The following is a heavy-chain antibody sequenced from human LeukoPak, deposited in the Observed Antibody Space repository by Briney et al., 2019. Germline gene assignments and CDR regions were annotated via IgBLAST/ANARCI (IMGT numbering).Heavy chain of an antibody. J-gene: IGHJ4*02. CDR3: ARGRGAAAAPGYFDY. D-gene: IGHD6-13*01. CDR2: IIPIFGTA. Sequence: SVKVSCKAPGGTFSSYAISWVRQAPGQGLEWMGGIIPIFGTANYAQKFQGRVTITADESTSTAYMELSSLRSEDTAVYYCARGRGAAAAPGYFDYWGQGTLVTVSS. V-gene: IGHV1-69*01. CDR1: GGTFSSYA.